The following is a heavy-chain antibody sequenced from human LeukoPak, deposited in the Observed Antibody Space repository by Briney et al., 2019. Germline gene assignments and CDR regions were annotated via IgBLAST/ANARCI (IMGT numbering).Heavy chain of an antibody. CDR3: ARDDYGEHAHLDY. CDR2: IWYDGSNK. D-gene: IGHD4-17*01. CDR1: GFTFTSFR. V-gene: IGHV3-33*01. J-gene: IGHJ4*02. Sequence: PRRSLTLFNAASGFTFTSFRMHWVRQAPGKGLEWVAVIWYDGSNKYYADSVKGRFTISRDNSKNTLYLQMNSLRAEDTAVYYSARDDYGEHAHLDYCGLGTLVTVSS.